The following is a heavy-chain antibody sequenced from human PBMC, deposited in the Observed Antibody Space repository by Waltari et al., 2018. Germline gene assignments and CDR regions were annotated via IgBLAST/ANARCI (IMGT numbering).Heavy chain of an antibody. CDR3: ARGIKGYCSSTSCYLYFQH. V-gene: IGHV4-34*01. J-gene: IGHJ1*01. CDR1: GGSFSGYD. Sequence: QVQLQQWGAGLLKPSETLSLTCAVYGGSFSGYDWSWTRQPPGKGLEWIGEINHSGSTNYNPSLKSRVTISVDTSKNQFSLKLSSVTAADTAVYYCARGIKGYCSSTSCYLYFQHWGQGTLVTVSS. CDR2: INHSGST. D-gene: IGHD2-2*01.